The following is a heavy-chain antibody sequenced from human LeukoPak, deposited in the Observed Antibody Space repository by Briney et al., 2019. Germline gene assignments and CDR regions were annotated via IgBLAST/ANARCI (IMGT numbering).Heavy chain of an antibody. CDR2: ISSSSSYI. D-gene: IGHD3-10*01. CDR3: ARDGRSGGYFDY. Sequence: PGGSLRLSCAASGFTFSSYSMNWVRQAPGKGLEWVSSISSSSSYIYYADSVKGRFTISRDNAKNSLYLQVNSLRAEDTAVYYCARDGRSGGYFDYWGQGTLVTVSS. CDR1: GFTFSSYS. V-gene: IGHV3-21*04. J-gene: IGHJ4*02.